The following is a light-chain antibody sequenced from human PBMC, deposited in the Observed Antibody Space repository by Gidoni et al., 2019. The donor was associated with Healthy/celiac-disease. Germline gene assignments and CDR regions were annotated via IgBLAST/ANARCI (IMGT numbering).Light chain of an antibody. Sequence: IVLTHSPATLSLSPGERATLSCRASQSVSSYLACYQQKPGQAPRLLIYDASNRATGIPARFSGSGSGTDFTLTISSLEPEDFAVYYCQRRSNWPPLTFGGGTKVEIK. J-gene: IGKJ4*01. V-gene: IGKV3-11*01. CDR1: QSVSSY. CDR2: DAS. CDR3: QRRSNWPPLT.